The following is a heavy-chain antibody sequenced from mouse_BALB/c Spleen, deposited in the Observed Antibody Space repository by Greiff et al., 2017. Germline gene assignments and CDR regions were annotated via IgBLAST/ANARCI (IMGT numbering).Heavy chain of an antibody. CDR1: GFTFSDFY. CDR2: SRNKANDYTT. CDR3: ARDASITTVVGAMDY. D-gene: IGHD1-1*01. J-gene: IGHJ4*01. Sequence: EVNVVESGGGLVQPGGSLRLSCATSGFTFSDFYMEWVRQPPGKRLEWIAASRNKANDYTTEYSASVKGRFIVSRDTSQSILYLQMNALRAEDTAIYYCARDASITTVVGAMDYWGQGTSVTVSS. V-gene: IGHV7-1*02.